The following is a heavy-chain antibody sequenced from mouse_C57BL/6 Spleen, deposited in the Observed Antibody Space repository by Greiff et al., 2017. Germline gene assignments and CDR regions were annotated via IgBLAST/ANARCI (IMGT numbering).Heavy chain of an antibody. Sequence: EVKLVESGGGLVKPGGSLKLSCAASGFTFSSYAMSWVRQTPEKRLEWVATISDGGSYTYYPENVKGRFTISRDNAKNNLYLQMSHLKSEDTAMYYCAREDRYFDYWGQGTTLTVSS. CDR2: ISDGGSYT. D-gene: IGHD3-3*01. CDR3: AREDRYFDY. CDR1: GFTFSSYA. J-gene: IGHJ2*01. V-gene: IGHV5-4*01.